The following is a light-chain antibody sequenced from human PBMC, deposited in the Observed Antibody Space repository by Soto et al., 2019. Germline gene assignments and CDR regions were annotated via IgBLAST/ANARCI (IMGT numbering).Light chain of an antibody. CDR1: HYIASSS. J-gene: IGKJ2*01. V-gene: IGKV3D-20*02. Sequence: EIVLTQSPDTLSLSSGERASLSCRSCHYIASSSLAWYQHKPGQAPRLLMAGASNRAAGIPDRFSGSGSGTDFTLTISRLEPDDFAVYFCQQGATFAQGTKLEI. CDR2: GAS. CDR3: QQGAT.